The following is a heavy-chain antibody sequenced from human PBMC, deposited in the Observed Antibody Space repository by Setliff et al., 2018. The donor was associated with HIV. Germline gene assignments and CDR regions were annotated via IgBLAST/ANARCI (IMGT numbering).Heavy chain of an antibody. CDR1: GFTFRDFA. J-gene: IGHJ4*02. Sequence: GSLRLSCVGSGFTFRDFAMHWVRQAPGKGLEWVSSISYDGSRIHYADSVKGRFSISRDNSKNTLYLQMNSLRAGDTAVYYCSKVDSGHCDSSSCRDFDYWGQGTLVTVSS. V-gene: IGHV3-30*07. CDR3: SKVDSGHCDSSSCRDFDY. D-gene: IGHD2-2*03. CDR2: ISYDGSRI.